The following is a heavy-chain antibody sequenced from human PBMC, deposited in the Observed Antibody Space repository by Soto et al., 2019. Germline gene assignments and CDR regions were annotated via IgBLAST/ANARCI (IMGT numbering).Heavy chain of an antibody. CDR3: ARDYGGSSWDVWFDP. Sequence: QVQLVQSGAEVKKPGSSVKVSCTASGGTFSSYAISWVRQAPGQRLEWMGGIIPIFGTANYAQKFQGRVTITAYESTSTAYMELSSLRSEDTAVYYCARDYGGSSWDVWFDPWGQGTLVTVSS. CDR1: GGTFSSYA. D-gene: IGHD6-13*01. J-gene: IGHJ5*02. V-gene: IGHV1-69*01. CDR2: IIPIFGTA.